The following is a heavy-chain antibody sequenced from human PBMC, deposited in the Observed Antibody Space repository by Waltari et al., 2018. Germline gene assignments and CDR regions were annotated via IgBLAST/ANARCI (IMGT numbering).Heavy chain of an antibody. V-gene: IGHV1-24*01. CDR3: ATDHHRDSGYDI. Sequence: QVQLVQSGAEVKKPGASVKVSCKVSGSTLTDLSVHWVRQAPGKGLEWMGGYDPEDGETVSAQIFQGRFSMTEDTSTDTAYMELSSLRSEDTAVYFCATDHHRDSGYDIWGQGTLVTVSS. J-gene: IGHJ4*02. CDR2: YDPEDGET. D-gene: IGHD5-12*01. CDR1: GSTLTDLS.